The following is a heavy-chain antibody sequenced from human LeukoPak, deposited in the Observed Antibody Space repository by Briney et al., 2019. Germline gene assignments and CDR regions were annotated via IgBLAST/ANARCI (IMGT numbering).Heavy chain of an antibody. CDR2: ISGSGGST. CDR3: AKVRGWVTTSIQH. Sequence: GRSLRLSCAASGFTFSSYAMSSVRQAPGKGLESVSAISGSGGSTYYADSVKGRFTIFRDNSKNTLYLQMNSVRADDTAVYHCAKVRGWVTTSIQHWGQGTLVTVSS. J-gene: IGHJ1*01. CDR1: GFTFSSYA. D-gene: IGHD4-17*01. V-gene: IGHV3-23*01.